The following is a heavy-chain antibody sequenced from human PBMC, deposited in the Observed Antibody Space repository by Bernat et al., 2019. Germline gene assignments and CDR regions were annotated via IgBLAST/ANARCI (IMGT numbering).Heavy chain of an antibody. D-gene: IGHD4-23*01. CDR1: GFSLSTSGMC. Sequence: QVTLRESGPALVKPTQTLTLTCTFSGFSLSTSGMCVSWIRQPPGKALEWLARIDWDDDKYYSTSPKTRLTISKDTSKNQVVLTMTNMDPVDTATYYCARITDGGWAWFDPWGQGTLVTVSS. CDR3: ARITDGGWAWFDP. CDR2: IDWDDDK. J-gene: IGHJ5*02. V-gene: IGHV2-70*15.